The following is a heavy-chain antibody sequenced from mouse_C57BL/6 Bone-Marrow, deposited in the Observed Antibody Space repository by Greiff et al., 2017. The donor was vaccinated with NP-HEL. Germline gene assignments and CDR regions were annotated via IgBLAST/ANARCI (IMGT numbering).Heavy chain of an antibody. J-gene: IGHJ1*03. CDR3: ASHYGSSYDWYFDV. V-gene: IGHV5-4*03. D-gene: IGHD1-1*01. Sequence: EVKVEESGGGLVKPGGSLKLSCAASGFTFSSYAMSWVRQTPEKRLEWVATISDGGSYTYYPDNVKGRFTISRDNAKNNLYLQMSHLKSEDTAMYYCASHYGSSYDWYFDVWGTGTTVTVSS. CDR2: ISDGGSYT. CDR1: GFTFSSYA.